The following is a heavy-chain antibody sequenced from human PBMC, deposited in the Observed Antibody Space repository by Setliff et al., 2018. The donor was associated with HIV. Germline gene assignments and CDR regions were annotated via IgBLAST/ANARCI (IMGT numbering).Heavy chain of an antibody. Sequence: GESLKISCRGSGYTFTNYWIGWVRQMPGRGLEWMGIIYPGDSDTRYSPSFEGQVTMSADKSINTAYLQWNSLKASDTAMYYCARQPTDTSGYNNWFDCWGQGTLVTVSS. CDR3: ARQPTDTSGYNNWFDC. V-gene: IGHV5-51*01. CDR2: IYPGDSDT. D-gene: IGHD3-3*01. CDR1: GYTFTNYW. J-gene: IGHJ5*01.